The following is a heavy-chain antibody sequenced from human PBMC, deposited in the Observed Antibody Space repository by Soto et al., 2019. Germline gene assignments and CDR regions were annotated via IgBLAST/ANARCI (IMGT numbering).Heavy chain of an antibody. J-gene: IGHJ3*02. Sequence: QVQLVQSGVEVKKPGASVKVSCKASGYTFNSYGISWVRQAPGQGLEWVGWISTSNGNTDYAQKLQGRVTVTTDTSTSKAYMELRSLRSDDTAVYYCARGWFGMSGDDAFDIWGQGTMVTVSS. CDR3: ARGWFGMSGDDAFDI. D-gene: IGHD3-10*01. CDR1: GYTFNSYG. CDR2: ISTSNGNT. V-gene: IGHV1-18*01.